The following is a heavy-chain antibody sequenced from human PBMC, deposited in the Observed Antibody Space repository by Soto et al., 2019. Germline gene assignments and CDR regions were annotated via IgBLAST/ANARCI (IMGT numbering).Heavy chain of an antibody. CDR1: GGTFSSYA. Sequence: ASVKVSCKASGGTFSSYAISWVRQAPGQGLEWMGGIIPIFGTANYAQKFQGRVTITADESTSTAYMELSSLRSEDTAVYYCARVRAAMVTFYFDYWGQGTLVTVSS. D-gene: IGHD5-18*01. V-gene: IGHV1-69*13. CDR2: IIPIFGTA. J-gene: IGHJ4*02. CDR3: ARVRAAMVTFYFDY.